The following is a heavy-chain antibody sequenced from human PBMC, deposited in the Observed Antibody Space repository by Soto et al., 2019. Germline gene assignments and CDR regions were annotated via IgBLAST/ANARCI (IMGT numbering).Heavy chain of an antibody. D-gene: IGHD2-21*02. CDR1: GGSLTSDDHY. CDR2: ISHSGST. J-gene: IGHJ4*02. Sequence: QVRLQESGPGLVKPSQTLSLTCRVSGGSLTSDDHYWRWIRHHPGKGLQWIGYISHSGSTFYNPSLKGRVAMSVDTSRNQCSVQLSSVTAADSALYFWAWDTLIYCGRGCYSSPFDSWGQGTLVIVSS. V-gene: IGHV4-31*04. CDR3: AWDTLIYCGRGCYSSPFDS.